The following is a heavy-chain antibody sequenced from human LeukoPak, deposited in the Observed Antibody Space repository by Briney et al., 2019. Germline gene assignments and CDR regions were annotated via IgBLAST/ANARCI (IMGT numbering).Heavy chain of an antibody. J-gene: IGHJ4*02. V-gene: IGHV4-59*08. D-gene: IGHD6-6*01. CDR3: ARHRAYSSSSPFDY. CDR2: IYYTGST. Sequence: SETLSLTCSVSGGSISSLYWSWIRQPPGKGLEWIGYIYYTGSTNYNPSLKSRVTMFVDMSKNQFSLRLSSVTAADTAVYYCARHRAYSSSSPFDYWGQGTLVTAFS. CDR1: GGSISSLY.